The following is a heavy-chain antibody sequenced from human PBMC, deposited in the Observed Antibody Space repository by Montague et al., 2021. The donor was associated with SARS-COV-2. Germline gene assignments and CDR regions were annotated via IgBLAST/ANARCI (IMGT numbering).Heavy chain of an antibody. CDR2: IYYSGGI. V-gene: IGHV4-59*11. Sequence: SETLSLTCTVSGGSMSDHYWSWIRQPPGKGLEWLAYIYYSGGINSNASLKSRVSMSVDTSKNQFSLKLTSVTAADTAVYYCARAFSVRGAVNWFDPWGQGTLVTVSS. J-gene: IGHJ5*02. CDR3: ARAFSVRGAVNWFDP. D-gene: IGHD3-10*01. CDR1: GGSMSDHY.